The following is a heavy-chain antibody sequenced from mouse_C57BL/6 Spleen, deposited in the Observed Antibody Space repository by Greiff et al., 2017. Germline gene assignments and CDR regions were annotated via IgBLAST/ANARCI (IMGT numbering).Heavy chain of an antibody. D-gene: IGHD5-5*01. CDR3: ARWDYPMDY. J-gene: IGHJ4*01. V-gene: IGHV1-82*01. Sequence: VQLQPSGPELVKPGASVKISCKASGYAFSSSWMNWVKQRPGKGLEWIGRIYPGDGDTNYNGKFKGKATLTADKSSSTAYMQLGYLTSEDSAVYFCARWDYPMDYWGQGTSVTVSS. CDR2: IYPGDGDT. CDR1: GYAFSSSW.